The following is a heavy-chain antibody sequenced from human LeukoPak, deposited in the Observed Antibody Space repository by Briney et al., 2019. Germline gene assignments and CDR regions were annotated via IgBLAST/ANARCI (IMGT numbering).Heavy chain of an antibody. CDR1: GYTFTSYY. V-gene: IGHV1-46*03. CDR2: INPSGGST. D-gene: IGHD3-3*01. CDR3: ARGTITIFGVRTGFDP. Sequence: ASVKVSCKASGYTFTSYYMHWGRQAPGQGLEWMGIINPSGGSTSYAQKFQGRVTMTRDASTSTVYMELSSLRSEDTAVYYCARGTITIFGVRTGFDPWGQGTLVTVSS. J-gene: IGHJ5*02.